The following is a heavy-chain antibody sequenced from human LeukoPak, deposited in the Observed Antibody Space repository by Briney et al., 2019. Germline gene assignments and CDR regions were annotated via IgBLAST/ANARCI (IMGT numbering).Heavy chain of an antibody. D-gene: IGHD1-26*01. CDR3: AKTRSNSLYSGSLVWFDY. Sequence: GGSLRLSCAASGFTFDDYAVHGVRQVPGKGLEGVSGISWNSKMIDYADSVKGRFTISRDNAKNSLYLQMNSLRAEDTALYYCAKTRSNSLYSGSLVWFDYWGQGTLVTVSS. J-gene: IGHJ4*02. V-gene: IGHV3-9*01. CDR2: ISWNSKMI. CDR1: GFTFDDYA.